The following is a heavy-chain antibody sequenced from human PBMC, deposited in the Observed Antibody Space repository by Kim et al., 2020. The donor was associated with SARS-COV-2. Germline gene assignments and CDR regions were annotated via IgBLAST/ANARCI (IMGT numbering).Heavy chain of an antibody. CDR1: GFTFSSYA. V-gene: IGHV3-23*01. CDR2: ISGSGGST. CDR3: AKSLWGGMDV. D-gene: IGHD3-16*01. Sequence: GGSLRLSCVASGFTFSSYAMSWVRQAPGKGLESVSAISGSGGSTNYADSVRGRFTISRDNSKNTLSLQMNSLILEDTAVYYCAKSLWGGMDVWGKGTTVT. J-gene: IGHJ6*03.